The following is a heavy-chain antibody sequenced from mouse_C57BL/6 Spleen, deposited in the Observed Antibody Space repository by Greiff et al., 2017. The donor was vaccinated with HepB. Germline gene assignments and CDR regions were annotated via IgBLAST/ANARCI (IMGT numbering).Heavy chain of an antibody. D-gene: IGHD3-3*01. V-gene: IGHV1-81*01. CDR1: GYTFTSYG. CDR3: ARGGTGEYYFDY. Sequence: QVQLKQSGAELARPGASVKLSCKASGYTFTSYGISWVKQRTGQGLEWIGEIYPRSGNTYYNEKFKGKATLTADKSSSTAYMELRSLTSEDSAVYFCARGGTGEYYFDYWGQGTTLTVSS. CDR2: IYPRSGNT. J-gene: IGHJ2*01.